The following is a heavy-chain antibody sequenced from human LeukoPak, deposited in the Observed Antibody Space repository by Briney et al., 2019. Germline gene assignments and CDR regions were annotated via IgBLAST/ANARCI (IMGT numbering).Heavy chain of an antibody. CDR1: GGSISSYY. CDR2: IYYSGST. CDR3: ARAPLAVAVYFDY. D-gene: IGHD6-19*01. V-gene: IGHV4-59*01. Sequence: SETPSLTCTVSGGSISSYYWSWIRQPPGKGLEWIGYIYYSGSTNYNPSLKSRVAISVDTSKNQFSLKLSSVTAADTAVYYCARAPLAVAVYFDYWGQGTLVTVSS. J-gene: IGHJ4*02.